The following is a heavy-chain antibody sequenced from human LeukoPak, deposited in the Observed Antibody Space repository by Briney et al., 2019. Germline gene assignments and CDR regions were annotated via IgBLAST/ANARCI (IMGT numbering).Heavy chain of an antibody. D-gene: IGHD3-16*01. V-gene: IGHV1-18*04. Sequence: ASVKVSCKASGYTFTSYGISWVRQAPGQGLEWMGWISAYNDNTNYAQKLQGRVTMTTDTSTSTAYMELRSLRSDDTAVYYCARESMITFGGDTFDPWGQGTLVTVSS. CDR1: GYTFTSYG. CDR3: ARESMITFGGDTFDP. J-gene: IGHJ5*02. CDR2: ISAYNDNT.